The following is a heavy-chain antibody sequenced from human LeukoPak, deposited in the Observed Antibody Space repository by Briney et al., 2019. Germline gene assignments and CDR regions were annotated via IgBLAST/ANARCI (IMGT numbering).Heavy chain of an antibody. Sequence: GESLRLSCSASGFTFSNYWMNWVRQAPGKGLEWVANIKQDGSEKNYVGSVNGRFTISRDNAKNSLYLQMNSLRAEDTAVYYCASTNTFDYWGQGSQVTVSP. CDR2: IKQDGSEK. CDR1: GFTFSNYW. CDR3: ASTNTFDY. V-gene: IGHV3-7*05. J-gene: IGHJ4*02.